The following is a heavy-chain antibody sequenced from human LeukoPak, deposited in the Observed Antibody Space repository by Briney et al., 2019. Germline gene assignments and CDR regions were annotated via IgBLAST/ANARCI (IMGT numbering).Heavy chain of an antibody. Sequence: SETLSLTCTVSGYSISSGYYWGWIRQPPGKGLEWIGSIYHSGSTNYNPSLKSRVTISVDKSKNQFSLKLSSVTAADTAVYYCAREGYDSSGYFGYWGQGTLVTVSS. V-gene: IGHV4-38-2*02. CDR3: AREGYDSSGYFGY. CDR2: IYHSGST. D-gene: IGHD3-22*01. J-gene: IGHJ4*02. CDR1: GYSISSGYY.